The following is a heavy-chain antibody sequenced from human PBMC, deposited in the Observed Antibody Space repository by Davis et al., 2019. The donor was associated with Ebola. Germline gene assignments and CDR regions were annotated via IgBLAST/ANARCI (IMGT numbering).Heavy chain of an antibody. J-gene: IGHJ4*02. CDR1: GASISRTTNYY. CDR3: ARLDVASFGGGGDFDY. CDR2: IYYTGAT. V-gene: IGHV4-39*01. Sequence: MPSETLSLTCTVSGASISRTTNYYWGWIRQPPGKGLEWIGTIYYTGATYHNPSLKSRVTMSVDTSTNQFSLRLSSVTAADTAVYHCARLDVASFGGGGDFDYWGQGTLVTVSS. D-gene: IGHD3-3*01.